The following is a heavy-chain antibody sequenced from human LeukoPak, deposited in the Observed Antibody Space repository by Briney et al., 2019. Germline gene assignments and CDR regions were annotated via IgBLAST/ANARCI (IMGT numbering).Heavy chain of an antibody. D-gene: IGHD1-26*01. J-gene: IGHJ3*02. CDR1: GGTFSSYA. CDR2: IIPTFGTA. Sequence: ASVNVSCKASGGTFSSYAISWVRQAPGQGLEWMGGIIPTFGTANYAQKFQGRVTITADESTSTAYMELSSLRSEDTAVYYCARASGSYSTLVDAFDIWGQGTMVTVSS. CDR3: ARASGSYSTLVDAFDI. V-gene: IGHV1-69*13.